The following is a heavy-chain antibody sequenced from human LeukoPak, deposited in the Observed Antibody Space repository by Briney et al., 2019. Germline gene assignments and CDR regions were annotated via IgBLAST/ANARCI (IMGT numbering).Heavy chain of an antibody. CDR3: ARDKESQWLPGDY. CDR1: GFRLSSYA. CDR2: ISYDGGDK. Sequence: GGSLRLSCAASGFRLSSYAMHRVRQAPGKGLEWVAFISYDGGDKYYADSVKGRFTISRDHSRNTLYVQMNSLRAEDTAVYYCARDKESQWLPGDYWGQGTRVTVSS. D-gene: IGHD6-19*01. V-gene: IGHV3-30*04. J-gene: IGHJ4*02.